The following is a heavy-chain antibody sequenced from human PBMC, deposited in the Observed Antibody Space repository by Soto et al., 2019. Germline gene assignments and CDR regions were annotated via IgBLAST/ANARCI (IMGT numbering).Heavy chain of an antibody. Sequence: QLELVQSGAEVKKPGASVKVSCKASSYTFITNAVTWVRQAPGQGLEWMGWIGAYNGQPNYAQKLRGRVIMTTDTSTMTAHMELRSLTSDATAVYYCATSKGQQLAFYYWGQGTLVTVSS. V-gene: IGHV1-18*01. D-gene: IGHD4-4*01. CDR1: SYTFITNA. J-gene: IGHJ4*02. CDR3: ATSKGQQLAFYY. CDR2: IGAYNGQP.